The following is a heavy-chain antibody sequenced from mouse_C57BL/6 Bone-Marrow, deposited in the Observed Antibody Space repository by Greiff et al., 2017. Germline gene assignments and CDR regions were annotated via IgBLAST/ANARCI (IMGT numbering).Heavy chain of an antibody. CDR3: ARWSLPWGFDY. Sequence: QVQLQQPGAELVKPGASVKLSCKASGYTFTSYWMQWVKQRPGQGLEWIGEIDPSDSYTNYNQKFKGKATLTVDKSSSTAYMQLSSLTSEDSAVYYCARWSLPWGFDYWGQGTTLTVSS. CDR1: GYTFTSYW. J-gene: IGHJ2*01. V-gene: IGHV1-50*01. D-gene: IGHD2-10*01. CDR2: IDPSDSYT.